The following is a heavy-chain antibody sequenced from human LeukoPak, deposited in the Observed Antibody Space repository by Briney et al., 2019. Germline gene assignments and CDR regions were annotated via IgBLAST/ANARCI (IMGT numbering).Heavy chain of an antibody. CDR2: ISAYNGNT. Sequence: ASVKVSCKASGYTLTSYGISWVRQAPGQVLEWMGWISAYNGNTNYAQKLQGRVTMTTDTSTSTAYMELRSLRSDDTAVYYCARSRGYDFWSGYHNFDYWGQGTLVTVSS. CDR1: GYTLTSYG. D-gene: IGHD3-3*01. CDR3: ARSRGYDFWSGYHNFDY. J-gene: IGHJ4*02. V-gene: IGHV1-18*01.